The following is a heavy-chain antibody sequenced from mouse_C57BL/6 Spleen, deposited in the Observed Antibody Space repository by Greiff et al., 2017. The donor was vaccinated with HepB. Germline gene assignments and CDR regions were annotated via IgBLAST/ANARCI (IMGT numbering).Heavy chain of an antibody. Sequence: VQLQQSGAELVKPGASVKISCKASGYAFSSYWMNWVKQRPGKGLEWIGQIYPGDGDTNYNGKFKGKATLTADKSSSTAYMQLSSLTSEDSAVYFCARSGVDVYAMDYWGQGTSVTVSS. CDR1: GYAFSSYW. CDR2: IYPGDGDT. D-gene: IGHD1-1*01. V-gene: IGHV1-80*01. CDR3: ARSGVDVYAMDY. J-gene: IGHJ4*01.